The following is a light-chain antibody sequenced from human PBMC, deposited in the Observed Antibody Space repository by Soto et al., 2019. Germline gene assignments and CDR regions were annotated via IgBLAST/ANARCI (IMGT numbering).Light chain of an antibody. CDR3: QQASSFPLT. J-gene: IGKJ4*01. CDR1: QSISRY. V-gene: IGKV1-39*01. CDR2: AAS. Sequence: DIQMTQSPSSLSASVGDRVTITCRASQSISRYLNWYQKKPGKAPKLLIYAASSLQSGVPSRFRGSGSGTDLTLTISSMKHEDVATYYCQQASSFPLTFGGGTQVDIK.